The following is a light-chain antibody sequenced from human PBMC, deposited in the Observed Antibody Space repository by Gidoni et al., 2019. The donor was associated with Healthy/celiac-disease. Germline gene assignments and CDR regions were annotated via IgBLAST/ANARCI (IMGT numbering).Light chain of an antibody. V-gene: IGKV3-15*01. CDR3: QKYNNLPLWT. J-gene: IGKJ1*01. CDR2: GSS. CDR1: QSVSSN. Sequence: EIVMTQSFATLSVSPGERATLSCRVSQSVSSNLAWYRQKPGQVPRLLIYGSSARVTGIPARFSGSASGTEFTLTLSSLQSEDFAVYFCQKYNNLPLWTFGQGTKVEIK.